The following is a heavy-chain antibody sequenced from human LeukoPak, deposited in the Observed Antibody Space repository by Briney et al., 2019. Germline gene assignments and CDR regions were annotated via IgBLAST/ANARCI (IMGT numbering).Heavy chain of an antibody. CDR1: GFTFSSYG. Sequence: GGSLRLSCAASGFTFSSYGMHWVRQAPGKGLEWVSAISSDSFYIYYADSVKGRFTVSRDNAKSSLYLQMNSLRAEDTAVYYCARGRDTVYWGQGTLVTVSS. V-gene: IGHV3-21*04. J-gene: IGHJ4*02. CDR3: ARGRDTVY. CDR2: ISSDSFYI. D-gene: IGHD4-17*01.